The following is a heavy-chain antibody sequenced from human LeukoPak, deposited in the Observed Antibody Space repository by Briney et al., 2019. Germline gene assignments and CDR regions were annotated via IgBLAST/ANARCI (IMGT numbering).Heavy chain of an antibody. CDR1: GFPFSSYW. CDR3: ARVANKVVVVVPAATCFDY. J-gene: IGHJ4*02. V-gene: IGHV3-74*01. CDR2: INSDGSAT. Sequence: GGSLRLSCAASGFPFSSYWMHWVRQVPGKGLLWVSRINSDGSATIYADSVKGRFTISRDNSKNTLYLQMNSLRAEDTAVYYCARVANKVVVVVPAATCFDYWGQGTLVTVSS. D-gene: IGHD2-2*01.